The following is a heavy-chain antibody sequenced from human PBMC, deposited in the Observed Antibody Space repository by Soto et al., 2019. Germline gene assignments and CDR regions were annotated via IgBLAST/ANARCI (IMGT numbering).Heavy chain of an antibody. CDR3: AREVPRSTFYFDS. J-gene: IGHJ4*02. D-gene: IGHD3-16*01. Sequence: PSETLSLTCAVYNGSFSDYYWSWIRQSPGKGLQWIAEINHSGMTNRIPSLTGRVTISIDTSRNEFSLKLRSVTAADTAVYYCAREVPRSTFYFDSWGQGTLVTVSS. V-gene: IGHV4-34*01. CDR2: INHSGMT. CDR1: NGSFSDYY.